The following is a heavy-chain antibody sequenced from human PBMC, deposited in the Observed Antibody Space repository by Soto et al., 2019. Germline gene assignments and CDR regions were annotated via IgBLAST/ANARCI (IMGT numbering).Heavy chain of an antibody. D-gene: IGHD2-15*01. V-gene: IGHV3-21*01. J-gene: IGHJ3*02. Sequence: EVQLVESGGDLVKPGGSLRLSCAASGFTFSSYSINWVRQAPGKGLEWVSSISSSSSYIYYADSVKGRFTISRDNAKNSLYLQMNSLRAEDMAVYYCARAGRGLHDAFDIWGQGTMVTVSS. CDR1: GFTFSSYS. CDR2: ISSSSSYI. CDR3: ARAGRGLHDAFDI.